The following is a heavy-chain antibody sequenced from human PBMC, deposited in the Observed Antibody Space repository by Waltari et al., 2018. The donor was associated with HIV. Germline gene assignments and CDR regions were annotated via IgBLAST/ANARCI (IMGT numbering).Heavy chain of an antibody. D-gene: IGHD5-12*01. J-gene: IGHJ4*02. CDR2: IPCTGST. CDR1: GGSFSSSY. CDR3: ASHEGSWPGPFDN. Sequence: QVQLQESGPGLVKPSETLSLTCAVSGGSFSSSYWSWIRQPPGKGMEWVGYIPCTGSTNYNPSLKAPLTILVDTSKNQSSLKVTSVSAADTAVYYCASHEGSWPGPFDNWGQGTLVTVSS. V-gene: IGHV4-59*12.